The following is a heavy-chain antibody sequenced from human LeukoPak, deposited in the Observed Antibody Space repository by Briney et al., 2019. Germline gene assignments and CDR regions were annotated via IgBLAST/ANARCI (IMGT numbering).Heavy chain of an antibody. D-gene: IGHD6-13*01. Sequence: GRSLRLSCAASGFTFDDYAMHWVRQAPGKGLEWVSGISWNSGSIGYADSVKGRFTIPRDNAKNSLYLQMNSLRAEDTALYYCAKGGWAYSSSWYDYFDYWGQGTLVTVSS. V-gene: IGHV3-9*01. CDR3: AKGGWAYSSSWYDYFDY. J-gene: IGHJ4*02. CDR1: GFTFDDYA. CDR2: ISWNSGSI.